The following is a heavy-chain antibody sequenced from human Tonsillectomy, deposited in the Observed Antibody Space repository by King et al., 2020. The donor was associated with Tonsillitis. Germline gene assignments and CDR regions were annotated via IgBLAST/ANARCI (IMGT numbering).Heavy chain of an antibody. CDR2: ISWNSGSI. CDR1: GFTFDDYA. Sequence: VQLVESGGGLVQPGRSLRLSCAASGFTFDDYAMHWVRQAPGKGLEWVSGISWNSGSIGYADSVKGRFTISRDNAKNSLYLQMNSLRAEDTALYYCAKDIGSSGPRGFDYWGQGTLVTVSS. CDR3: AKDIGSSGPRGFDY. V-gene: IGHV3-9*01. J-gene: IGHJ4*02. D-gene: IGHD6-19*01.